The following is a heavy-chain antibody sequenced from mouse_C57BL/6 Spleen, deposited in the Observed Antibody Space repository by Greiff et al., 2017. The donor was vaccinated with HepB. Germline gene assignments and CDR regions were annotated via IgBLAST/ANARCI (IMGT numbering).Heavy chain of an antibody. V-gene: IGHV5-9-1*02. D-gene: IGHD1-1*01. J-gene: IGHJ2*01. CDR3: TRDYYGSSFDY. CDR2: ISSGGDYI. Sequence: EVKLVESGEGLVKPGGSLKLSCAASGFTFSSYAMSWVRQTPEKRLEWVAYISSGGDYIYYADTVKGRFTISRDNARNTLNLQMSSLKSEDTAMYYCTRDYYGSSFDYWGQGTTLTVSS. CDR1: GFTFSSYA.